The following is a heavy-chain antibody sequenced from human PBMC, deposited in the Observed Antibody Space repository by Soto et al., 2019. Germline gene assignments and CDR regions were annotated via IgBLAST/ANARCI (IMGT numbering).Heavy chain of an antibody. Sequence: GGSLRLSCAASGFTFSSYGMHWVRQAPGKGLEWVAVISYDGSNKYYADSVKGRFTISRDNSKNTLYLQMNSLRAEDTAVYYCAKSNLWYVGDQPFDYWGQGTLVTVSS. CDR3: AKSNLWYVGDQPFDY. CDR1: GFTFSSYG. CDR2: ISYDGSNK. V-gene: IGHV3-30*18. D-gene: IGHD6-13*01. J-gene: IGHJ4*02.